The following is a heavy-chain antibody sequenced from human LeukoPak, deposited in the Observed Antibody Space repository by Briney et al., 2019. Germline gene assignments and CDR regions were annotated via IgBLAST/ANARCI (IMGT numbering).Heavy chain of an antibody. CDR1: AFTFRTSA. J-gene: IGHJ4*02. CDR3: AKKTPGIHPFDS. D-gene: IGHD6-13*01. V-gene: IGHV3-23*01. Sequence: GGFLTLSCAASAFTFRTSAFSWFRQSPGRWLEWVSTVGTDSDTYYADSVKGPFTISRDNSKHTVYLQMTGLRADDTAVYYCAKKTPGIHPFDSWGQGTLVTVSP. CDR2: VGTDSDT.